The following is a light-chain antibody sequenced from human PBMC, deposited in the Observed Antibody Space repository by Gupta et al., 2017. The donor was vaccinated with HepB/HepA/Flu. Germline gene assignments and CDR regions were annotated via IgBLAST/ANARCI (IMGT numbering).Light chain of an antibody. Sequence: EIVLTQSPATLSVFPGERATLSCRATQSFRDDLAWYQQKPGQAPRLLIYGANSRAAGVPARFSGSGSGTDFTLTISRLQSDDFAVYYCHQDDNWPKTFGQGTKVEIK. V-gene: IGKV3-15*01. CDR2: GAN. CDR1: QSFRDD. J-gene: IGKJ1*01. CDR3: HQDDNWPKT.